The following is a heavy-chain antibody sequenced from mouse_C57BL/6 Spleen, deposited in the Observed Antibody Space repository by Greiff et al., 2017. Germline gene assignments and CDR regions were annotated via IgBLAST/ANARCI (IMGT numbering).Heavy chain of an antibody. CDR1: GYTFTSYW. J-gene: IGHJ4*01. Sequence: QVQLQQPGAELVKPGASVKMSCKASGYTFTSYWITWVKQRPGQGLEWIGDIYPGSGSTNYNEKFKSKATLTVDTSSNTAYMQLSSLTSEDSAVYYCSRVAYNRGTVAVDYWGQGTSVTVSS. D-gene: IGHD2-14*01. V-gene: IGHV1-55*01. CDR2: IYPGSGST. CDR3: SRVAYNRGTVAVDY.